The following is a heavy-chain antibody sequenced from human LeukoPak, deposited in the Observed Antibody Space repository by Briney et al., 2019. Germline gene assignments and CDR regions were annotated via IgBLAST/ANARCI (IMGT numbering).Heavy chain of an antibody. J-gene: IGHJ4*02. Sequence: SVKVSCKASGGTFSSYAISWVRQAPGQGLEWMGGIIPIFGTANYAQKFQGRVTITADKSTSTAYMELSSLRSEDTAVYYCARDANSYGYGGFDYWGQGTLVTVSS. D-gene: IGHD5-18*01. V-gene: IGHV1-69*06. CDR2: IIPIFGTA. CDR3: ARDANSYGYGGFDY. CDR1: GGTFSSYA.